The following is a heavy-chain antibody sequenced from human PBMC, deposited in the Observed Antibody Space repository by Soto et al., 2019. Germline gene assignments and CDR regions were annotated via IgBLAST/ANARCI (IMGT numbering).Heavy chain of an antibody. CDR3: ARDLNPHYDILTGYYPGNY. V-gene: IGHV3-33*01. Sequence: GWSLRLSCAASGFTFSSYGMHWVRQAPGKGLEWVAVIWYDGSNKYYADSVKGRFTISRDNSKNTLYLQMNSLRAEDTAVYYCARDLNPHYDILTGYYPGNYWGQGTLVTVSS. CDR2: IWYDGSNK. J-gene: IGHJ4*02. D-gene: IGHD3-9*01. CDR1: GFTFSSYG.